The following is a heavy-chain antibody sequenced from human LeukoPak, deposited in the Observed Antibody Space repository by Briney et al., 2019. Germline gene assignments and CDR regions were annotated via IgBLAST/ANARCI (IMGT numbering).Heavy chain of an antibody. D-gene: IGHD3-3*01. J-gene: IGHJ4*02. CDR1: GGSISSYY. CDR3: ARGTPYDFWSGYLLDY. V-gene: IGHV4-59*01. Sequence: PSETLSLTCTVSGGSISSYYWSWIRQPPGKGLEWIGYIYYSGSTNYNPSLKSRITISVDTSKNQFSLKLSSVTAADTAVYYCARGTPYDFWSGYLLDYWGQGTLVTVSS. CDR2: IYYSGST.